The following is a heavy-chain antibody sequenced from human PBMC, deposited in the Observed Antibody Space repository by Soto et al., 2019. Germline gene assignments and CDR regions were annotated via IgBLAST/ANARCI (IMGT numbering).Heavy chain of an antibody. D-gene: IGHD3-22*01. CDR3: ARDPDYYDSSGYYPEYFQH. Sequence: GGSLRLSCAASGFTFSSYSMNWVRQAPGKGLEWVSYISSSSSTIYYADSVKGRFTISRDNAKNPLYLQMNSLRDEDTAVYYCARDPDYYDSSGYYPEYFQHWGQGTLVTVSS. J-gene: IGHJ1*01. V-gene: IGHV3-48*02. CDR1: GFTFSSYS. CDR2: ISSSSSTI.